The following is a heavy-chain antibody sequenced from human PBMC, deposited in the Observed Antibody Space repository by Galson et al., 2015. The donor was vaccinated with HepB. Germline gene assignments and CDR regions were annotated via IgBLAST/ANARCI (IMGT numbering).Heavy chain of an antibody. CDR3: ARDHRAYYDFWSGYRRDSNAFDI. Sequence: SLRLSCAASGFTFSSYGMHWVRQAPGKGLEWVAVIWYDGSNKYYADSVKGRFTISRDNSKNTLYLQMNSLRAEDTAVYYCARDHRAYYDFWSGYRRDSNAFDIWGQGTTVTVSS. CDR1: GFTFSSYG. J-gene: IGHJ3*02. V-gene: IGHV3-33*01. CDR2: IWYDGSNK. D-gene: IGHD3-3*01.